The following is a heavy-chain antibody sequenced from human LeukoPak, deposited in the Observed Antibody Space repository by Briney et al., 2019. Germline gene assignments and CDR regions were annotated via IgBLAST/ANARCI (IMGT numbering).Heavy chain of an antibody. V-gene: IGHV3-74*01. CDR1: GFTFSSYW. CDR2: VKSDGIST. J-gene: IGHJ4*02. D-gene: IGHD5-12*01. CDR3: ARDKGYAVDY. Sequence: GGSLRLSCAASGFTFSSYWMHWVRQAPGQGLVWVSLVKSDGISTNYADSVQGRFTISRDNAKNTLYLQMNSLRAEDTAVYYCARDKGYAVDYWGQGTLVTVSS.